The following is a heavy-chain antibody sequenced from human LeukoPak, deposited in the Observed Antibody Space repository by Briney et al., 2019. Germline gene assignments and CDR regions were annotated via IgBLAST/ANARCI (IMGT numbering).Heavy chain of an antibody. D-gene: IGHD3-16*01. CDR3: ARGGYVIVRDWFDP. CDR1: GYIFSDYY. V-gene: IGHV1-2*02. J-gene: IGHJ5*02. Sequence: ASVKVSCKASGYIFSDYYMHWVRQAPGQGLEWMGWIKPDSGGTKYAQKFQGRVTMTRDTSMNTAYMELSRLRSDDTAIYYCARGGYVIVRDWFDPWGQGTLVTVSS. CDR2: IKPDSGGT.